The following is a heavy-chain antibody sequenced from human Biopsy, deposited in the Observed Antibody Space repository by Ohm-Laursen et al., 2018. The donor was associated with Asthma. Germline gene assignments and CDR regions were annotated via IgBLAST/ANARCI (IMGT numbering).Heavy chain of an antibody. D-gene: IGHD3-3*01. CDR1: GFTFSSYA. J-gene: IGHJ6*02. V-gene: IGHV3-23*01. Sequence: GSLRLSRAASGFTFSSYAMSWVRQAPGKGLEWVSAISGSGGSTYYADSVKGRFTISRDNSKNTLYLQMNSLRAEDTAVYYCAKDTEGRYDFWSGLSYNYYGMDVWGQGTTVTVSS. CDR2: ISGSGGST. CDR3: AKDTEGRYDFWSGLSYNYYGMDV.